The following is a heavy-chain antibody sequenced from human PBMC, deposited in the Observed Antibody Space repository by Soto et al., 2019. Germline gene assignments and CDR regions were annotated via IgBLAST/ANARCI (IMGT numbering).Heavy chain of an antibody. CDR1: GFTFSNAW. D-gene: IGHD2-8*01. CDR3: TPTKGGY. V-gene: IGHV3-15*01. CDR2: IKSKTDGGTT. J-gene: IGHJ4*02. Sequence: EVQLVESGGGLVKPGGSLRLSCATSGFTFSNAWMNWVRQAPGKGLEWVGRIKSKTDGGTTDYAAPVKGRFTISREDSKTTVYRKMNNVKVEDTAGYSCTPTKGGYWGQGTLFTVSS.